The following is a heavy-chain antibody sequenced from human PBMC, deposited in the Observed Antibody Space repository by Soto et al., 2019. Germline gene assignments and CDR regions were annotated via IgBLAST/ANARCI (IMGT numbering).Heavy chain of an antibody. CDR3: AREVVTTQWYFDN. Sequence: GSLRLSCAASGFTFSDYGMHWFRQAPGKGLEWVAVTSSNEGTKFYADSVKGRFTISRDNSKNTLYLHMNSLRVEDTAVYYCAREVVTTQWYFDNWGQGILVTVSS. CDR2: TSSNEGTK. CDR1: GFTFSDYG. J-gene: IGHJ4*02. V-gene: IGHV3-30*19. D-gene: IGHD1-1*01.